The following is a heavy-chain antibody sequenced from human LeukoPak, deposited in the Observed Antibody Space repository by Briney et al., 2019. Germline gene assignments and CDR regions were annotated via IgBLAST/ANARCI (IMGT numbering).Heavy chain of an antibody. V-gene: IGHV4-59*01. Sequence: PSETLSLTCSVSGGSISPYFWSWIRQPPGKGLEWIGYIAYSGSTNYNPSLKSRVTISVDTSKNQFSLRLNSMTTADTAVYYCARDDYRGVTNFDPWGQGTLVTVSS. CDR3: ARDDYRGVTNFDP. CDR2: IAYSGST. CDR1: GGSISPYF. D-gene: IGHD3-10*01. J-gene: IGHJ5*02.